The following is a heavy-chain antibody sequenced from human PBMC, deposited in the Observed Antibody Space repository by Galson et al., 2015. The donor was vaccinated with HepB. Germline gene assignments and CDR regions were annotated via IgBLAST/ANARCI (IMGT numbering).Heavy chain of an antibody. CDR2: ISYDGSNN. V-gene: IGHV3-30-3*01. J-gene: IGHJ4*02. CDR3: ARGCSITRCYWWAARLDY. D-gene: IGHD2-2*01. Sequence: SLRLSCAASGFTFRTYAMHWVRQAPGKGLEWLAVISYDGSNNYYADSVKGRFTISRDSSKNTLYLQMNSLSTEDTALYYCARGCSITRCYWWAARLDYWGQGTLVTVSS. CDR1: GFTFRTYA.